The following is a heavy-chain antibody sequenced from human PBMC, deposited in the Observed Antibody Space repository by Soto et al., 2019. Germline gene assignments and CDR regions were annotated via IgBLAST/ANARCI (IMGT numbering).Heavy chain of an antibody. CDR2: INAGNGNT. CDR1: GYTFTSYA. Sequence: QVQLVQSGAEVKKPGASVKVSCKASGYTFTSYAMHWVRQAPGQRLEWMGWINAGNGNTKYSQKFQGRVTITRDTSRSTAYMELSSLRSEDTAVYYCARGVGSGLSDYWGQGTLVTVSS. V-gene: IGHV1-3*01. J-gene: IGHJ4*02. D-gene: IGHD1-26*01. CDR3: ARGVGSGLSDY.